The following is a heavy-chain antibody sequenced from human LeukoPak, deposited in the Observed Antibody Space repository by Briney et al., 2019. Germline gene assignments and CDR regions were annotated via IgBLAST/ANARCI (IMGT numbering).Heavy chain of an antibody. D-gene: IGHD3-10*01. Sequence: PGGSLRLSCAASGFTFSSYAMSWVRQAPGKGLEWVSAISGSGGSTYYADSVKGRFTISRDNSKNTLYLQMNSLRAEDTAVYHCAKNGPGSGSYYGADYWGQGTLVTVSS. V-gene: IGHV3-23*01. CDR2: ISGSGGST. J-gene: IGHJ4*02. CDR1: GFTFSSYA. CDR3: AKNGPGSGSYYGADY.